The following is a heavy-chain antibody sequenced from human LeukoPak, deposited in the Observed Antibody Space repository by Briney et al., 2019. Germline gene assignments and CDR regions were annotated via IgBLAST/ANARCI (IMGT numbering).Heavy chain of an antibody. CDR3: ARDGYYDILTGIDY. J-gene: IGHJ4*02. Sequence: PGGSLRLSCAASGFTFSSYWKSWVRQAPGKGLEWVANIKQDGSEKYYVDSVKGRFTISRDNAKNSLYLQMNSLRAEDTAVYYCARDGYYDILTGIDYWGQGTLVTVSS. CDR1: GFTFSSYW. CDR2: IKQDGSEK. V-gene: IGHV3-7*01. D-gene: IGHD3-9*01.